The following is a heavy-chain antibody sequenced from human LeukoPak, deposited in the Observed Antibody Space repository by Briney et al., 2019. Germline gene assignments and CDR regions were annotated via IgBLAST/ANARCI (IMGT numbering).Heavy chain of an antibody. CDR1: GGSISSYY. Sequence: SETLSLTCTVSGGSISSYYWSWVRQPPGKGLEWIGYIYTSGSTNYNPSLKSRVTISVDTSKNQFSLKLSSVTAADTAVYYCARAPRGYCSSTSCLSHFDYWGQGTLVTVSS. CDR3: ARAPRGYCSSTSCLSHFDY. J-gene: IGHJ4*02. CDR2: IYTSGST. V-gene: IGHV4-4*09. D-gene: IGHD2-2*01.